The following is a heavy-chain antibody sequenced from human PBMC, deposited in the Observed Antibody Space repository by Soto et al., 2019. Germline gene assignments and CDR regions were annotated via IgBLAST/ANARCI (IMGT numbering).Heavy chain of an antibody. CDR1: GFTFSSYA. V-gene: IGHV3-23*01. Sequence: EVQLLESGGGLVQPGGSLRLSCAASGFTFSSYAMSWVRQAPGKGLEWVSAISGSGGSTYYADSVKGRFTISRDNSKNTLYLQMNRLRAEDTAVYYCAKKGGSGWTYWYFDLWGRGTLVTVSS. D-gene: IGHD6-19*01. J-gene: IGHJ2*01. CDR2: ISGSGGST. CDR3: AKKGGSGWTYWYFDL.